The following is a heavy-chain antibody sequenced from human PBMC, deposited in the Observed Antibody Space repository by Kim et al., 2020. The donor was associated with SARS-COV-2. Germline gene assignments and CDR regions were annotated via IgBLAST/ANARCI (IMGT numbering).Heavy chain of an antibody. CDR1: GGSISSAAYY. CDR3: ARETANFATSAVDYYFDY. Sequence: SETLSLTCTVSGGSISSAAYYWSWIRQHPGKGLEWIGYIYFSGTTYYTPSLESRVSISVDTSKNQFSLKLNSVTAADTAIYYCARETANFATSAVDYYFDYWGQGTLVTVSS. CDR2: IYFSGTT. V-gene: IGHV4-31*03. J-gene: IGHJ4*02. D-gene: IGHD1-26*01.